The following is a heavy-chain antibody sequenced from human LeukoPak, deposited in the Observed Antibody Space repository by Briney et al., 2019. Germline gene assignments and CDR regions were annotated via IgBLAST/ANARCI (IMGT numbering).Heavy chain of an antibody. Sequence: GGSLRLSCAASGFTFSSYGMHWVRQAPGKGLGWVAFIRYDGSNKYYADSVKGRFTISRDNSKNTLYLQMNSLRAEDTAVYYCAKDHCSSTSCYPDYWGQGTLVTVSS. CDR1: GFTFSSYG. D-gene: IGHD2-2*01. CDR2: IRYDGSNK. V-gene: IGHV3-30*02. J-gene: IGHJ4*02. CDR3: AKDHCSSTSCYPDY.